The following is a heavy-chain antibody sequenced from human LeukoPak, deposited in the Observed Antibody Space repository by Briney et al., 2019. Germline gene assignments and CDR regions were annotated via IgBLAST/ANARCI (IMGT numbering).Heavy chain of an antibody. Sequence: SETLSLTCTVSGSSINNYYWSWIRQSPGKGLEWIGYITYAGSTNYNPSLKSRVSISRDTSKNEFSLKVTSVTAADTAVYYCAGVVEFQRQFDYWGQGVLVTVSS. CDR1: GSSINNYY. CDR2: ITYAGST. J-gene: IGHJ4*02. D-gene: IGHD6-25*01. V-gene: IGHV4-59*01. CDR3: AGVVEFQRQFDY.